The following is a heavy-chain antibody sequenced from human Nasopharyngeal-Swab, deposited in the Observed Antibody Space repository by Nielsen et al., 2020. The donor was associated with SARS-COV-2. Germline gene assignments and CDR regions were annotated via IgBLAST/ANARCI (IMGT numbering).Heavy chain of an antibody. Sequence: SETLSLTCTVSGGSISSYYWSWIRQPPGKGLEWSGYIYYSGSTNYNPSLKSRVTISVDTSKNQFSLKLSSVTAADTAVYYCARGYGSGSYSYMDVWGKGTTVTVSS. CDR2: IYYSGST. CDR3: ARGYGSGSYSYMDV. V-gene: IGHV4-59*01. D-gene: IGHD3-10*01. CDR1: GGSISSYY. J-gene: IGHJ6*03.